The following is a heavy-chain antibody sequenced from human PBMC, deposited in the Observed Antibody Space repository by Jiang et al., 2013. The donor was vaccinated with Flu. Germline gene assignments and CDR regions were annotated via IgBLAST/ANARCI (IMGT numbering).Heavy chain of an antibody. CDR3: AKAGPLYCSSTSCPIPYYYYGMDV. CDR1: GFTFSSYS. CDR2: ISSSSSYI. V-gene: IGHV3-21*04. J-gene: IGHJ6*02. D-gene: IGHD2-2*01. Sequence: GVVQPGRSLRLSCAASGFTFSSYSMNWVRQAPGKGLEWVSSISSSSSYIYYADSVKGRFTISRDNAKNTLYLQMNSLRAEDTAVYYCAKAGPLYCSSTSCPIPYYYYGMDVWGQGTTVTVSS.